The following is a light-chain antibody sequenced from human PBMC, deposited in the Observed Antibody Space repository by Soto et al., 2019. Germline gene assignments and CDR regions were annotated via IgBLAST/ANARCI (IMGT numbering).Light chain of an antibody. J-gene: IGLJ1*01. CDR1: SSDVGSYNL. V-gene: IGLV2-23*02. Sequence: QSALTQPASVSGSPGQSITISCTGTSSDVGSYNLVSWYQQHPVKAPKFMIFEVTQRPSGVSNRFSGSKSGNTASLTISGLQAEDEADYYCCSYAGSSTYVFGTGTKLTVL. CDR3: CSYAGSSTYV. CDR2: EVT.